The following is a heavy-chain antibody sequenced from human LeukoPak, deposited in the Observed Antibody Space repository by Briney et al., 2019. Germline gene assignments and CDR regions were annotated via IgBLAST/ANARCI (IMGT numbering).Heavy chain of an antibody. Sequence: ASVKVSCKASGYIFTNYPMNWVRQAPGQGLEWMGLINTNTGNPTYAQGLTERFVFSWDTSVSTAYLQITSLKAEDTAVYFCARDSYCSGGTCYSRVGYWGQGTEVTVSS. J-gene: IGHJ4*02. CDR2: INTNTGNP. V-gene: IGHV7-4-1*02. CDR1: GYIFTNYP. D-gene: IGHD2-15*01. CDR3: ARDSYCSGGTCYSRVGY.